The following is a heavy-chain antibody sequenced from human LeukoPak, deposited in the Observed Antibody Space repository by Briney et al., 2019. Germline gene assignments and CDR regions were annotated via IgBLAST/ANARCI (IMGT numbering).Heavy chain of an antibody. CDR2: IYSGGST. CDR1: GFTVCSNY. CDR3: ARVTTVTTVGY. V-gene: IGHV3-66*02. Sequence: GGSLRLSXAASGFTVCSNYMSWVRQTPGKGLEWVSVIYSGGSTYYADSVKGRFTISRDNSKNTLYLQMNSLRAEDTAVYYCARVTTVTTVGYWGQGTLVTVSS. J-gene: IGHJ4*02. D-gene: IGHD4-11*01.